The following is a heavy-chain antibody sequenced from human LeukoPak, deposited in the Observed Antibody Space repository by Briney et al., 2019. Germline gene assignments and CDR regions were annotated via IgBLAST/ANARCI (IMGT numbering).Heavy chain of an antibody. Sequence: GGSLRLSCAASGFTFSSYAMSWVRQAPGKGLEWVSAISGSGGSTYYADSVKGRFTISRDNSKNTLYLQMNSLRAEDTAVYYCARVPSMVRGVRVGLYYMDVWGKGTTVTVSS. CDR1: GFTFSSYA. CDR2: ISGSGGST. J-gene: IGHJ6*03. D-gene: IGHD3-10*01. V-gene: IGHV3-23*01. CDR3: ARVPSMVRGVRVGLYYMDV.